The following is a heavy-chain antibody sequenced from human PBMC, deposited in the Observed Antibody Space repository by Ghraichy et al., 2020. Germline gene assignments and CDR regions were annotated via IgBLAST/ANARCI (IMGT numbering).Heavy chain of an antibody. V-gene: IGHV1-3*01. CDR2: INAGNGNT. CDR1: GYTFTSYA. Sequence: ASVKVSCKASGYTFTSYAMHWVRQAPGQRLEWMGWINAGNGNTKYSQKFQGRVTITRDTSASTAYMELSSLRSEDTAVYYCARCITETEHGRAERFDPWGQGTLVTVSS. D-gene: IGHD1-14*01. CDR3: ARCITETEHGRAERFDP. J-gene: IGHJ5*02.